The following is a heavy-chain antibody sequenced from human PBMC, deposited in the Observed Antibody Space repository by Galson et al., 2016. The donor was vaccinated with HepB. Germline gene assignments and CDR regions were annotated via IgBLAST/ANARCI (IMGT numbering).Heavy chain of an antibody. V-gene: IGHV2-5*02. Sequence: PALVNPTQTLTLTCTFSGFSLNNSGEGVGCIRQPPGQALEWLAAISWDDEKGYSPTLRSRLTITKDTSREQVVLRMTNMDPLDTATYYCAHRVTLGLWFDPWGLGTLVTVSS. CDR2: ISWDDEK. CDR3: AHRVTLGLWFDP. CDR1: GFSLNNSGEG. D-gene: IGHD3-16*01. J-gene: IGHJ5*02.